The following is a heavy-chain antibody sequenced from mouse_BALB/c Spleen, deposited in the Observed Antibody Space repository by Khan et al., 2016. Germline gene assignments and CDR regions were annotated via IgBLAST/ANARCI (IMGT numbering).Heavy chain of an antibody. CDR1: AFNIKDTF. V-gene: IGHV14-3*02. D-gene: IGHD1-1*01. Sequence: VRLQQSGAELVKPGASVKLSCTASAFNIKDTFMHWVKQRPEQGLEWIGRIDPANGNTRYDPKFQGRATITADTSSNTAYLQLSSLTSEDTAFYYCSRRCPIYYYGSSYGYWGQGTTLTVSS. CDR3: SRRCPIYYYGSSYGY. J-gene: IGHJ2*01. CDR2: IDPANGNT.